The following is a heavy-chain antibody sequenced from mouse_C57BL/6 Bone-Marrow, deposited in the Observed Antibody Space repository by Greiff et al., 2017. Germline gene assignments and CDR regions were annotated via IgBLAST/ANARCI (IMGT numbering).Heavy chain of an antibody. CDR2: ISDGGSYT. CDR1: GFTFSSYA. V-gene: IGHV5-4*03. J-gene: IGHJ2*01. CDR3: ASGTAQAL. D-gene: IGHD3-2*02. Sequence: VKLMESGGGLVKPGGSLKLSCAASGFTFSSYAMSWVRQTPEKRLEWVATISDGGSYTYYPDNVKGRFTISRDNAKNNLYLQMSHLKSEDTAMYYCASGTAQALWGQGTTLTVSS.